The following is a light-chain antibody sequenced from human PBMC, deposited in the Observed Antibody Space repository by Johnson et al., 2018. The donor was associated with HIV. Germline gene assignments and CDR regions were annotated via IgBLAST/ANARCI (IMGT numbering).Light chain of an antibody. V-gene: IGLV1-51*01. CDR3: GIWDSSLSAYV. CDR1: SSNIGNNY. J-gene: IGLJ1*01. Sequence: QSVLTQPPSVSAAPGQKVTSSCSGSSSNIGNNYVSWYQQLPGTAPKLLIYDNNKRPSGIPDRFSASKSGTSATLGITGLQTGDEADYYSGIWDSSLSAYVFGTGTKVTVL. CDR2: DNN.